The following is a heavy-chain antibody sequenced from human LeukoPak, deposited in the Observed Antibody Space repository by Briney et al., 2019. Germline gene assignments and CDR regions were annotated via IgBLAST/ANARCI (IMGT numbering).Heavy chain of an antibody. CDR2: IYYSGST. Sequence: SETLSLTCTVSGDSISSYYWSWIRQAPGKGLEWIGCIYYSGSTNYNPSLKSRVTISVDTSKNQFSLKLSSVTAADTAVYYCVTSIALAGWGGFDVWGQGRMVTVSS. J-gene: IGHJ3*01. V-gene: IGHV4-59*01. CDR1: GDSISSYY. D-gene: IGHD6-13*01. CDR3: VTSIALAGWGGFDV.